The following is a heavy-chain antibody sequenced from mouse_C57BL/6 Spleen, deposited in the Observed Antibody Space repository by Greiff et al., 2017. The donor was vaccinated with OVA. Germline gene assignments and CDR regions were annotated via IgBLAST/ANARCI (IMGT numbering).Heavy chain of an antibody. Sequence: QVQLQQPGAELVRPGSSVKLSCKASGYTFTSYWMHWVKQRPIQGLEWIGNIDPSDSETPYNQKFKDKATLTVDKSSSTAYMQLSSLTSEDSAVYYCAREDYFDVWGTGTTVTVSS. V-gene: IGHV1-52*01. CDR1: GYTFTSYW. CDR3: AREDYFDV. J-gene: IGHJ1*03. CDR2: IDPSDSET.